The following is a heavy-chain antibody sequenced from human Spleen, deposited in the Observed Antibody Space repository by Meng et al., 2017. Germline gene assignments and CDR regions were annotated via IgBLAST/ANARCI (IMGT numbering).Heavy chain of an antibody. J-gene: IGHJ4*02. CDR1: GGSISSSNCY. D-gene: IGHD3-22*01. Sequence: SETLSLTCTVSGGSISSSNCYWDWIRQSPGKGLEWIGTIYYSGTTYYNPSLKSRLTLSVDTSKNQFSVKLSSVTAADTAVYYCARGDYYDSPLDYWGQGTLVTVSS. CDR2: IYYSGTT. V-gene: IGHV4-39*07. CDR3: ARGDYYDSPLDY.